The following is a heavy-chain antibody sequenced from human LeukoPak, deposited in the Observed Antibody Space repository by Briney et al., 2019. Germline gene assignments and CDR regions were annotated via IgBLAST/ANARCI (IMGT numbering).Heavy chain of an antibody. D-gene: IGHD6-6*01. CDR3: ASTRSSGRGYYFDY. V-gene: IGHV4-30-2*01. CDR1: GGSISGGGYY. Sequence: PSETLSLTCTVSGGSISGGGYYWSWIRQPPGKGLEWIGYIYHSGSTYYNPSLKSRVTISVDRSKNQFSLKLSSVTAADTAVYYCASTRSSGRGYYFDYWGQGTLVTVSS. CDR2: IYHSGST. J-gene: IGHJ4*02.